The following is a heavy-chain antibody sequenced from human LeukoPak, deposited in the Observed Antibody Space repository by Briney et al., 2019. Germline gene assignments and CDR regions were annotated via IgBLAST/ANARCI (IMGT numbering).Heavy chain of an antibody. CDR3: AKETSYGSGTPWAFDI. CDR2: ISGSGGST. V-gene: IGHV3-23*01. Sequence: GGSLRLSCAASGFTLGSYAMSWVRQAPGKGLEWVSAISGSGGSTYYADSVKGRFTISRDNSKNTLYLQMNSLRAEDTAVYYCAKETSYGSGTPWAFDIWGQGTMVTVSS. CDR1: GFTLGSYA. D-gene: IGHD3-10*01. J-gene: IGHJ3*02.